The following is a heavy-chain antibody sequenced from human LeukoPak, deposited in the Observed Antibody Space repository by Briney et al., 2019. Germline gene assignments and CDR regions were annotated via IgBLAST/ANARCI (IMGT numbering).Heavy chain of an antibody. J-gene: IGHJ3*02. D-gene: IGHD4-17*01. V-gene: IGHV1-69*05. CDR2: IIPIFGTA. Sequence: ASVKVSCKASGVTFSSYAISWVRQAPGQGLEWMGRIIPIFGTANYAQKFQGRVTITTDESTSTAYMELSSLRSEDTAVYYCARSTVTTGDAFDIWGQGTMVTVSS. CDR3: ARSTVTTGDAFDI. CDR1: GVTFSSYA.